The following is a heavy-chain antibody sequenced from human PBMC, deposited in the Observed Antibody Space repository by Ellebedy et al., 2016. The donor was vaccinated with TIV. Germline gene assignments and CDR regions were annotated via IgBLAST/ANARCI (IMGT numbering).Heavy chain of an antibody. CDR2: IWYDGGNK. J-gene: IGHJ4*02. CDR1: GFTFSSYG. CDR3: ERGGRYYADY. D-gene: IGHD1-26*01. V-gene: IGHV3-33*01. Sequence: PGGSLRLSCAASGFTFSSYGMHWVRQAPGKGLEWVAVIWYDGGNKYYAHSVKGRFTISRDNSKNTLYLQMNSLGAEDTAVYYWERGGRYYADYWGQGTLVTVSS.